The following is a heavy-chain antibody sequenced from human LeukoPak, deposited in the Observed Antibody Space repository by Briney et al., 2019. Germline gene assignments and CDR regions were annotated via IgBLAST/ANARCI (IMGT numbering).Heavy chain of an antibody. J-gene: IGHJ4*02. D-gene: IGHD6-19*01. Sequence: KPSETLSLTCTVSGGSISSYYWSWIRQPPGKGLEWIGYIYYSGSTNYNPPLKSRVTISVDTSKNQFSLKLSSVTAADTAVYYCARHKDSSGWYVVDYWGQGTLVTVSS. V-gene: IGHV4-59*08. CDR1: GGSISSYY. CDR3: ARHKDSSGWYVVDY. CDR2: IYYSGST.